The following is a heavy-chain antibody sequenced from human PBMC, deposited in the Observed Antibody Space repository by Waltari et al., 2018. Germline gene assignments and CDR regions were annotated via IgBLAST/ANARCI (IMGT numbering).Heavy chain of an antibody. D-gene: IGHD1-26*01. CDR2: ISWNGENV. J-gene: IGHJ3*01. CDR1: GFTFDDHA. CDR3: ARKIRTYYVVAFDL. Sequence: EEQLVESGGGLVQPGRSLRLSCAASGFTFDDHAMHWVRQAPGKGLEWVSSISWNGENVAYADSVKGRYTISRDNAKKSLFLQMNSVRPEDTALYYCARKIRTYYVVAFDLWGQGTMGLVSS. V-gene: IGHV3-9*01.